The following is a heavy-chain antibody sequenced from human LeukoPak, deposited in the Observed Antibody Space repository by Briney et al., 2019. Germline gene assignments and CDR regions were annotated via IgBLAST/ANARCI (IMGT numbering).Heavy chain of an antibody. V-gene: IGHV3-11*04. D-gene: IGHD3-22*01. CDR3: AKDFSVYFHDSRVLDY. J-gene: IGHJ4*02. CDR1: GFTFSDYH. CDR2: MSSSSLTI. Sequence: GGSLRLSCAASGFTFSDYHMTWIRQAPGKWLEWVSYMSSSSLTIYYADSVKGRFTVSRDNSKNTLYLQMNNLRAEDTAVYYCAKDFSVYFHDSRVLDYWGQGTLVTVSS.